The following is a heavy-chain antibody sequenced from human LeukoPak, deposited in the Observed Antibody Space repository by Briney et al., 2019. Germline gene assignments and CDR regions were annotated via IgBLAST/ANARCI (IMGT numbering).Heavy chain of an antibody. Sequence: KPGGSLRLSCAASGFTFSSYSMNWVRQAPGKGLEWVSSISSSSSYIYYADSVKGRFTISRDNAKNSLYLQMNSLRAEDTAVYYCARDLRVNWVEDAFDIWGQGTMVTVSS. CDR1: GFTFSSYS. CDR3: ARDLRVNWVEDAFDI. CDR2: ISSSSSYI. J-gene: IGHJ3*02. D-gene: IGHD1-1*01. V-gene: IGHV3-21*01.